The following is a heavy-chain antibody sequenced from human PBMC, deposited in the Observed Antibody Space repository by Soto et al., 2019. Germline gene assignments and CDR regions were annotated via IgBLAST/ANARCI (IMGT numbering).Heavy chain of an antibody. CDR3: AKDRAPYYYYYGMDV. CDR2: ISYDGSNK. V-gene: IGHV3-30*18. J-gene: IGHJ6*02. CDR1: GFTFSSYG. Sequence: GGSLRLSCAASGFTFSSYGMHWVRQAPGKGLEWVAVISYDGSNKYYADSVKGRFTISRDNSKNTLYLQMNSLRAEDTAVYYCAKDRAPYYYYYGMDVWGQGTMVTVSS.